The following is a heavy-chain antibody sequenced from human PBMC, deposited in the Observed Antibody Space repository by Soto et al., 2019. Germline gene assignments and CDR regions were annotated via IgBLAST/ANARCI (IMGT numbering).Heavy chain of an antibody. Sequence: QVQLQESGPGLVKPSQTLSLTCTVSGGSISSGGYYWSWIRQHPGKGLEWIGYIYYSGSTYYNPSLKSRVTRSVDTSTNQSSLKLSSVTAADTAVYYCARSGYSYGPNPLLYWGQGTLVTVSS. CDR1: GGSISSGGYY. J-gene: IGHJ4*02. CDR3: ARSGYSYGPNPLLY. D-gene: IGHD5-18*01. CDR2: IYYSGST. V-gene: IGHV4-31*03.